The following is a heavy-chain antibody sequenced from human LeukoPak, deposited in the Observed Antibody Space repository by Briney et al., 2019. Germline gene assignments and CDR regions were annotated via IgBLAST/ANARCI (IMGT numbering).Heavy chain of an antibody. J-gene: IGHJ4*02. CDR1: GFTVSSNY. CDR2: IYSGGST. CDR3: ARDGGDYGDYSALDY. Sequence: GGSLRLSCAASGFTVSSNYMSWVRQAPGKGLEWVSVIYSGGSTYYADSVKGRFTISRNNSKNTLYLQMNSRRAEDTAVYYCARDGGDYGDYSALDYWGQGTLVTVSS. D-gene: IGHD4-17*01. V-gene: IGHV3-53*01.